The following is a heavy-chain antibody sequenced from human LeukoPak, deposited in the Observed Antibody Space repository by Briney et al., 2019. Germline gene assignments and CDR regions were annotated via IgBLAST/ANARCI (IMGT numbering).Heavy chain of an antibody. CDR3: ARHRLEGDTFDI. J-gene: IGHJ3*02. CDR2: RYYSGDN. Sequence: SETLSPTCTVSGGSISSSDHYWAWIRQPPGKGLEWIGSRYYSGDNYYSPSLKSRATISVDTSRNQFALKLNSVTATDTAVYFCARHRLEGDTFDIWGQGTLVTVSS. CDR1: GGSISSSDHY. D-gene: IGHD3-3*01. V-gene: IGHV4-39*01.